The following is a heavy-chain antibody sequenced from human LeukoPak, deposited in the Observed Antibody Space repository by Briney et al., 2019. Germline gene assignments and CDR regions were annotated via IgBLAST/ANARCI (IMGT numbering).Heavy chain of an antibody. D-gene: IGHD2-15*01. CDR3: VRYCNGGSCYRAAFDV. CDR2: IWYDGGKK. V-gene: IGHV3-33*01. CDR1: GFTFSDYG. J-gene: IGHJ3*01. Sequence: GGSLRLSCAASGFTFSDYGMYWVRQAPGKGLEWVALIWYDGGKKYYTDSVRGRFTISRDNSKNTLYLQMNSLRAEDTAVYYCVRYCNGGSCYRAAFDVWGPGTMVTVSS.